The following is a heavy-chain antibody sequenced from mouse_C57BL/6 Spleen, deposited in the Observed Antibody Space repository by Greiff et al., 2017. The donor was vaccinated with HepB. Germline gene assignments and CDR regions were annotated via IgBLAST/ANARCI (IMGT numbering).Heavy chain of an antibody. Sequence: EVQRVESGPGLVKPSQSLSLTCSVTGYSITSGYYWNWIRQFPGNKLEWMGYKSYDGSNNYNPSLKNRISITRDTSKNQFFLKLNSVTTEDTATYYCAREESNYGFDYWGQGTTLTVSS. V-gene: IGHV3-6*01. J-gene: IGHJ2*01. D-gene: IGHD2-5*01. CDR3: AREESNYGFDY. CDR1: GYSITSGYY. CDR2: KSYDGSN.